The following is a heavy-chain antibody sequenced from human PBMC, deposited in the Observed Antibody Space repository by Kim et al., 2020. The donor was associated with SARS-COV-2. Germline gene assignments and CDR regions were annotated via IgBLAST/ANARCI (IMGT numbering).Heavy chain of an antibody. CDR1: GFTFSNAW. CDR3: TTVLSRVDTLGFDY. J-gene: IGHJ4*02. Sequence: GGSLRLSCAASGFTFSNAWMSWVRQAPGKGLEWVGRIKSKTDGGTTDYAAPVKGRFTISRDDSKNTLYLQMNSLKTEDTAVYYCTTVLSRVDTLGFDYWGQGTLVTVSS. V-gene: IGHV3-15*01. D-gene: IGHD5-18*01. CDR2: IKSKTDGGTT.